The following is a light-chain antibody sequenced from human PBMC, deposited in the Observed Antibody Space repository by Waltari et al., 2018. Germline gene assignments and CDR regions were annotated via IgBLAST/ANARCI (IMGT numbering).Light chain of an antibody. CDR3: CSYTSINTLYV. V-gene: IGLV2-14*01. J-gene: IGLJ1*01. CDR2: DVS. Sequence: QSALTQPASVSGSPGQSLTISCTGTSSDVGGYNYVPWYQQHPGKAPKIMISDVSYRPSGVSNRFSGSKSGNTASLTISGLQAEDEADYYCCSYTSINTLYVFGTGTKVTVL. CDR1: SSDVGGYNY.